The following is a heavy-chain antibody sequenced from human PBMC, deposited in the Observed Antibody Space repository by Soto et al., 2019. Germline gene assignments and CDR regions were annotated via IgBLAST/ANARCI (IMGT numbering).Heavy chain of an antibody. J-gene: IGHJ4*02. CDR2: ISYDGSNK. CDR3: ARDRGHPCSFSPSLH. D-gene: IGHD3-10*02. CDR1: GCTFSSYS. V-gene: IGHV3-30-3*01. Sequence: WGSLSLSCAASGCTFSSYSMHWVRQAPGKGLEWVAVISYDGSNKYYADSVNGRITISRATSKNTLYLQMNSPRAEDTAVYYCARDRGHPCSFSPSLHWGQETLFP.